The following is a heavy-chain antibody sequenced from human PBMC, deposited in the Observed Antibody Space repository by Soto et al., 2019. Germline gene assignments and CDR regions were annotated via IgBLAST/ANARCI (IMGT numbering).Heavy chain of an antibody. V-gene: IGHV3-23*01. CDR3: AKDQYSGSYYWFDP. CDR1: RFTFSSYA. D-gene: IGHD1-26*01. Sequence: GGSLILFCAASRFTFSSYAMSWGRPAPGKGLEWVSAISGSGGSTYYADSVKGRFTISRDNSKNTLYLQMNSLRVEDTAVYYCAKDQYSGSYYWFDPWGQGTPVTVSS. CDR2: ISGSGGST. J-gene: IGHJ5*02.